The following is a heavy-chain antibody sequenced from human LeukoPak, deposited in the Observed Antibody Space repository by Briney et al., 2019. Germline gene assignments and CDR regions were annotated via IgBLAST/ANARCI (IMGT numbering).Heavy chain of an antibody. CDR1: AYSISSGYY. V-gene: IGHV4-38-2*01. CDR2: IYHSEST. D-gene: IGHD6-6*01. J-gene: IGHJ4*02. Sequence: SETRSRNCADSAYSISSGYYWGWILQPPGKGLEWLVSIYHSESTYYNPSLKSRVTISVDTSKNQFSLKLSSVTAADTAVYYCARHHGYSSSSHYFDYWGQGTLVTVSS. CDR3: ARHHGYSSSSHYFDY.